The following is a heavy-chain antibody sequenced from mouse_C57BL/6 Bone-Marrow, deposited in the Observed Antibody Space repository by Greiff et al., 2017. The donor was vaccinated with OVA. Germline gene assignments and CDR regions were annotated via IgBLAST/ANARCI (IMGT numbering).Heavy chain of an antibody. CDR2: IYPGSGST. CDR3: ARRWLLPHYYAMDY. CDR1: GYTFPSYW. V-gene: IGHV1-55*01. J-gene: IGHJ4*01. Sequence: QVQLKQPGAELVKPGASVKMSCKASGYTFPSYWITWVKQRPGQGLEWIGDIYPGSGSTNYNEKFKSKATLTVDTSSSTAYMQLSSLTSEDSAVYYCARRWLLPHYYAMDYWGQGTSVTVSS. D-gene: IGHD2-3*01.